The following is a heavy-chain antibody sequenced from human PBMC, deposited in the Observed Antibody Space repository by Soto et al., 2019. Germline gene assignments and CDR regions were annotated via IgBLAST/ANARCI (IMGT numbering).Heavy chain of an antibody. CDR3: AGGQYFFDY. Sequence: QGQLVESGGGVVQPGRSLRLSCAASGFTFSNYGMHWARQAPGKGLEWVAVISHDGSNKYYSDSVKGRFTISRDNSKKMLFLQMNSLRAEDTAVYYCAGGQYFFDYCGQGTLVTVSS. V-gene: IGHV3-30*03. CDR1: GFTFSNYG. D-gene: IGHD3-10*01. J-gene: IGHJ4*02. CDR2: ISHDGSNK.